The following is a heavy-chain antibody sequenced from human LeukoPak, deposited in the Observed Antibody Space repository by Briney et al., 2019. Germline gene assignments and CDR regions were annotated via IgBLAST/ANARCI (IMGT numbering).Heavy chain of an antibody. CDR2: IYTSGST. V-gene: IGHV4-4*07. CDR3: ARAPTTNYYYDSSGYYYGAFDI. Sequence: PSETLSLTCTVSGGSISSYYWSWIRQPAGKGLEWIGRIYTSGSTNYNPSLKRRVTMSVDTSKNQFSLKLSYVTAADTAVYYCARAPTTNYYYDSSGYYYGAFDIWGQGTMVTVSS. J-gene: IGHJ3*02. CDR1: GGSISSYY. D-gene: IGHD3-22*01.